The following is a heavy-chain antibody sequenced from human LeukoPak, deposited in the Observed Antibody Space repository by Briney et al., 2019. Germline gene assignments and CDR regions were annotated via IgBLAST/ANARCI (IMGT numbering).Heavy chain of an antibody. CDR1: GDSISGGDYY. Sequence: LRTLSLSCTVSGDSISGGDYYCTWVRQPPGKGLGWIGYIYYSGDNYYNPSLKSRVTISGDTSKKQFSLRLTYMTAADTAVYYCGRGWGYSYGFEAFDIWGQGTMVTVSS. CDR2: IYYSGDN. CDR3: GRGWGYSYGFEAFDI. D-gene: IGHD5-18*01. V-gene: IGHV4-30-4*08. J-gene: IGHJ3*02.